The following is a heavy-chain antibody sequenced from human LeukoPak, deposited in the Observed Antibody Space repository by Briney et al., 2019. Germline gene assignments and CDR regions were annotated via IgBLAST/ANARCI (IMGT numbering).Heavy chain of an antibody. V-gene: IGHV3-23*01. J-gene: IGHJ4*02. CDR1: GFTSTNYA. CDR2: LIGSSGST. CDR3: AKGAYDYIEIGYFDS. Sequence: PGGSLRLSCAASGFTSTNYAMNWVRQATGKGLEWVSVLIGSSGSTDYADSVKGRFTISRDNSKNTVFLQMNSLRAEDTAIYYCAKGAYDYIEIGYFDSWGQGTLVTVSS. D-gene: IGHD5-12*01.